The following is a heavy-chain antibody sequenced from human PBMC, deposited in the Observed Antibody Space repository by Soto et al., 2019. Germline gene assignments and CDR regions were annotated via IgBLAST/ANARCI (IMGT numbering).Heavy chain of an antibody. V-gene: IGHV3-23*01. D-gene: IGHD5-18*01. J-gene: IGHJ4*02. CDR1: GFTFSSYA. CDR3: AKSITAMVTFDY. CDR2: ISGSGDST. Sequence: GGSLRLSCAASGFTFSSYAMSWVRQAPGKGLEWVSAISGSGDSTYYADSVKGRFTISRDNSKNTLYLQMNSLRAEDTAVYYCAKSITAMVTFDYWGQGTLVTVSS.